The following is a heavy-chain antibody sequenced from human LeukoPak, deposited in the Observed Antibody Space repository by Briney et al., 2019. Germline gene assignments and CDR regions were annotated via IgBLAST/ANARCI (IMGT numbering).Heavy chain of an antibody. CDR1: GGTFISYA. J-gene: IGHJ4*02. Sequence: GASVKVSCKASGGTFISYAISWVRQAPGQGLEWMGGIIPIFGTANYAQKFQGRVTITTDESTSTAYMELSSLRSEDTAVYYCARGGVYDSSGYYSYLLDYWGQGTLVTVSS. CDR3: ARGGVYDSSGYYSYLLDY. CDR2: IIPIFGTA. V-gene: IGHV1-69*05. D-gene: IGHD3-22*01.